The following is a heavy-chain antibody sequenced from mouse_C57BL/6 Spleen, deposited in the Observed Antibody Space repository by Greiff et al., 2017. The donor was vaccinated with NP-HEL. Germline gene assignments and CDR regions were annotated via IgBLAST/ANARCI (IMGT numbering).Heavy chain of an antibody. CDR1: GYTFTSYT. CDR3: ASAAQATGFAY. J-gene: IGHJ3*01. Sequence: VQLQESGAELARPGASVKMSCKASGYTFTSYTMHWVKQRPGQGLEWIGYINPSSGYTKYNQKFKDKATLTADKSSSTAYMQLSSLTSEDSAVYYCASAAQATGFAYWGQGTLVTVSA. D-gene: IGHD3-2*02. V-gene: IGHV1-4*01. CDR2: INPSSGYT.